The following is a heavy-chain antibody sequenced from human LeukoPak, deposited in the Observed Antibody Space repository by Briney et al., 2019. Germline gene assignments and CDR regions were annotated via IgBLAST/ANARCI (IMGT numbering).Heavy chain of an antibody. J-gene: IGHJ4*02. CDR3: ARRGNWNFDY. CDR2: IYPGDSDT. Sequence: GESLKISCKGSGYRFANQWIGWVRQMPGKGLEWVGVIYPGDSDTRYSPSFQGQVTISADTSISTAYLQWRSLKASDPALYFCARRGNWNFDYWGQGTLVTVSS. CDR1: GYRFANQW. D-gene: IGHD1-1*01. V-gene: IGHV5-51*01.